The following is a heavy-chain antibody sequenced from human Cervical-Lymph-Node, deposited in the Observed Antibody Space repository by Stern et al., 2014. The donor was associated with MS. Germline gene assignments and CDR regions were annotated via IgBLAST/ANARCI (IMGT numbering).Heavy chain of an antibody. CDR3: ARDTSSPERSDW. CDR1: GFTVSRDY. V-gene: IGHV3-53*01. D-gene: IGHD1-1*01. CDR2: ITNVGST. Sequence: EVQLVESGGGVIPPGGALRLSCTASGFTVSRDYLTWVRQAAGKGLEWVSLITNVGSTFYTDSVKGRFTISRDDSKNTVYLHMTSLRAEDTAMYYCARDTSSPERSDWWGQGTLVTVSS. J-gene: IGHJ4*02.